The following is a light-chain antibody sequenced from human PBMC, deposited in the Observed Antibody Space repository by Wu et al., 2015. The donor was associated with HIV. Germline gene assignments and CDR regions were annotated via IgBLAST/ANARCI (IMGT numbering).Light chain of an antibody. CDR2: GAS. J-gene: IGKJ4*01. CDR3: QQYNNWPLT. CDR1: QSVSSN. V-gene: IGKV3-15*01. Sequence: EIVMTQSPATLSVSPGERATLSCRASQSVSSNLAWYQQKPGQAPRLLIYGASTRATGIAARFSGSGSGTEFTHTISSMQSEDFAVYYCQQYNNWPLTFGGGTKVEIK.